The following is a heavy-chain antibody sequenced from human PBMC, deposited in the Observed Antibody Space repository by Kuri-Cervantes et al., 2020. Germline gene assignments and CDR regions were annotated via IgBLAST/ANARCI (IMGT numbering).Heavy chain of an antibody. Sequence: ASVKVSCKASGYTFTSYGISWVRQAPGQGLEWMGRISAYNGNTNYAQKLQGRVTMTTDTSMSTAYMELRSLRSDDTAVYYCARDDFVVVVVPAANRFDYWGQGTLVTVSS. CDR3: ARDDFVVVVVPAANRFDY. CDR1: GYTFTSYG. CDR2: ISAYNGNT. V-gene: IGHV1-18*01. J-gene: IGHJ4*02. D-gene: IGHD2-2*01.